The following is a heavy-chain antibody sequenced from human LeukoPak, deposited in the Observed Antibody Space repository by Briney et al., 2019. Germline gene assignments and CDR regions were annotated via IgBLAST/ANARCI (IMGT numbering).Heavy chain of an antibody. J-gene: IGHJ4*02. D-gene: IGHD3-22*01. CDR2: IRYDGSNK. CDR3: AKENFASRKYDSSGSLDY. CDR1: GFTFSSYG. Sequence: GGSLRLSCAASGFTFSSYGMHWVRQAPGKGLEWVAFIRYDGSNKYYADSVKGRFTISRDNSKNTLYLQMNSLRAEDTAVYYCAKENFASRKYDSSGSLDYWGQGTLVTVSS. V-gene: IGHV3-30*02.